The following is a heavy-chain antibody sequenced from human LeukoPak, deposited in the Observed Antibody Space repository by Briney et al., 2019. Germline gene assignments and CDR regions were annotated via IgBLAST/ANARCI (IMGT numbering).Heavy chain of an antibody. V-gene: IGHV1-46*01. CDR3: ARVSDYSSSWYSPFDY. J-gene: IGHJ4*02. Sequence: GASVKVSCKASGYTFTSYGISWVRQAPGQGLEWMGIINPSGGSTSYAQKFQGRVTMTRDMSTSTVYMELSSLRSEDTAVYYCARVSDYSSSWYSPFDYWGQGTLVTVSS. CDR2: INPSGGST. CDR1: GYTFTSYG. D-gene: IGHD6-13*01.